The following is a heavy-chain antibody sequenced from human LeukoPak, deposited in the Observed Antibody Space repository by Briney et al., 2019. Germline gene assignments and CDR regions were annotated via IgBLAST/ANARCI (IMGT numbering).Heavy chain of an antibody. D-gene: IGHD6-19*01. J-gene: IGHJ4*02. CDR2: ISYDGSNK. V-gene: IGHV3-30*04. CDR3: ARDRASSGWYAVDY. CDR1: GFTFSSYA. Sequence: PGRSLRLSCAASGFTFSSYAMHWVRQAPGKGLEWVAVISYDGSNKYYADSAKGRFPISSDNSKNTLYLQMNSLRAEDTAVYYCARDRASSGWYAVDYWGEGTLVTVSS.